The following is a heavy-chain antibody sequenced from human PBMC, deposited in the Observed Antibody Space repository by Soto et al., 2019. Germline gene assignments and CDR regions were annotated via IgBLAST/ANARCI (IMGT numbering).Heavy chain of an antibody. V-gene: IGHV3-48*02. CDR1: GFSFNTCF. J-gene: IGHJ4*02. CDR2: ITTSGDGT. D-gene: IGHD4-4*01. Sequence: EVQLVESGGGLVQPGGSVRLSCEASGFSFNTCFMTWVRQAPGKGLEWLSSITTSGDGTYYADAVEGRFTISRHNAKNSLYLQMHSLRDEDTAVYYCVARPPVTTSTRDFWGQGTLVTVSS. CDR3: VARPPVTTSTRDF.